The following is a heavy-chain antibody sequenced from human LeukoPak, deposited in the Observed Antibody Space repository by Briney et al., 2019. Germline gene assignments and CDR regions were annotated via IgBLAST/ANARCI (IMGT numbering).Heavy chain of an antibody. V-gene: IGHV3-43*02. D-gene: IGHD2-2*01. J-gene: IGHJ6*04. CDR1: GFTFDDYA. CDR2: ISGDGGST. CDR3: AKDMIVVVPAAGMDV. Sequence: GGSLRLSCAASGFTFDDYAMHWVRQAPGKGLEWVSLISGDGGSTYYADSVKGRFTISRDNSKNSLYLQMNSLRTEDTALHYCAKDMIVVVPAAGMDVWGKGTTVTVSS.